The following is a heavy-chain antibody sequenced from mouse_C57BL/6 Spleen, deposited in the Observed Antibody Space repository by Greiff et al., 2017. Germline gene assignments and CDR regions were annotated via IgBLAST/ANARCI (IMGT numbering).Heavy chain of an antibody. D-gene: IGHD1-1*01. V-gene: IGHV1-59*01. J-gene: IGHJ1*03. CDR2: IDPSDSYT. Sequence: VQLQQPGAELVRPGTSVKLSCKASGYTFTSYWMHWVKQRPGQGLEWIGVIDPSDSYTNYNQKFKGKATLTVDTSSSTAYMQLSSLTSEDSAVYYCARYYGSSYLYWYFDVWGTGTTVTVSS. CDR1: GYTFTSYW. CDR3: ARYYGSSYLYWYFDV.